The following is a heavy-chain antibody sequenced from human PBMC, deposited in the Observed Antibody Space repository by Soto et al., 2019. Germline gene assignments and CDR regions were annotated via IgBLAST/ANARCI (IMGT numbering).Heavy chain of an antibody. Sequence: PSETLSLTCTVSGGSISSYYWSWIRQPPGKGLEWIGYIYYSGSTNYNPSLKSRVTISVDTSKNQFSLKLSSVTAADTAVYYCARAIDFYSSVWYYFDYWGQGTLVTVSS. CDR1: GGSISSYY. CDR2: IYYSGST. V-gene: IGHV4-59*01. CDR3: ARAIDFYSSVWYYFDY. J-gene: IGHJ4*02. D-gene: IGHD6-19*01.